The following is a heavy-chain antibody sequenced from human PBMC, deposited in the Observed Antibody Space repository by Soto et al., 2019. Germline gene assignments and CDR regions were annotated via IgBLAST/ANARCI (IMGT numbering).Heavy chain of an antibody. V-gene: IGHV5-51*01. D-gene: IGHD3-22*01. CDR2: IYPGGSDT. J-gene: IGHJ4*02. Sequence: GESLKISCQGSGYTFTSYWVAWVRQMPGKGLEWMGIIYPGGSDTTYSPSFQGQVTISADKSISTAYLQWSSLKASDTAMYYCAKPSKYHYDSSGSLDYWGQGTLVTVSS. CDR3: AKPSKYHYDSSGSLDY. CDR1: GYTFTSYW.